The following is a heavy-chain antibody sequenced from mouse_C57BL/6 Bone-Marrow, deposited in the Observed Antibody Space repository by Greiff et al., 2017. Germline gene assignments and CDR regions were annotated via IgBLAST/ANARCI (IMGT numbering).Heavy chain of an antibody. Sequence: EVQLQQSGAELVRPGASVKLSCTASGFNIKDDYMHWVKQRPEQGLEWIGWIDPGNGDTEYASKFQGKATITADTSSNTAYLQLSSLTSEDTAVYYCTSRPSYFDYGGQGTTLTVAA. CDR3: TSRPSYFDY. V-gene: IGHV14-4*01. CDR1: GFNIKDDY. CDR2: IDPGNGDT. J-gene: IGHJ2*01.